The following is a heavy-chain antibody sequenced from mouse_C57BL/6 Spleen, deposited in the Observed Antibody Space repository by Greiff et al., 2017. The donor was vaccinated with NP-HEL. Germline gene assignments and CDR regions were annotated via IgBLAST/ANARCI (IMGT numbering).Heavy chain of an antibody. V-gene: IGHV5-17*01. CDR1: GFTFSDYG. J-gene: IGHJ4*01. CDR3: AGGTGTYYYAMDY. D-gene: IGHD4-1*01. CDR2: ISSGSSTI. Sequence: VKLVESGGGLVKPGGSLKLSCAASGFTFSDYGMHWVRQAPEKGLEWVAYISSGSSTIYYADTVKGRFTISRDNAKNTLFLQMTSLRSEDTAMYYCAGGTGTYYYAMDYWGQGTSVTVSS.